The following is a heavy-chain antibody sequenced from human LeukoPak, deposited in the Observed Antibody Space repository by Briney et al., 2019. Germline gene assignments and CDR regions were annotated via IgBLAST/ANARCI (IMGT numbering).Heavy chain of an antibody. D-gene: IGHD2-2*01. J-gene: IGHJ6*03. Sequence: PGGSLRLSCAASGFTFSSYAMHWVRQAPGKGLEWVAVISYDGSNKYYADSVKGRFTISRDNSKNTLYLQMNSLRAEDTAVYYCARDPLVPAAKGRNYYYYMDVWGKGTTVTVSS. V-gene: IGHV3-30-3*01. CDR1: GFTFSSYA. CDR2: ISYDGSNK. CDR3: ARDPLVPAAKGRNYYYYMDV.